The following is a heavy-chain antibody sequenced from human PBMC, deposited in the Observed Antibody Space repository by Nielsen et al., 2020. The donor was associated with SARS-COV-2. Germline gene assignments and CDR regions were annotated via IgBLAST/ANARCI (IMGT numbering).Heavy chain of an antibody. V-gene: IGHV4-39*07. Sequence: SETLSLTCTVSGGSISSSSYYWGWIRQPPGKGLEWIGSIYYSGSTYYNPSLKSRVTISVDTSKNQFSLKLSSVTAADTAVYYCARGPTGNYYDSSGYYGYWGQGTLVTVSS. CDR1: GGSISSSSYY. J-gene: IGHJ4*02. CDR2: IYYSGST. CDR3: ARGPTGNYYDSSGYYGY. D-gene: IGHD3-22*01.